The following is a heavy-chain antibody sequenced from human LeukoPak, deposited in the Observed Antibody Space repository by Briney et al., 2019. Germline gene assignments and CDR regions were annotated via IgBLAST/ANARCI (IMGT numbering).Heavy chain of an antibody. J-gene: IGHJ3*02. V-gene: IGHV3-23*01. CDR1: GFTFSNYA. CDR2: ISETGGTR. CDR3: AREMATNTYVFDI. D-gene: IGHD5-24*01. Sequence: GGSLRLSSVVSGFTFSNYALSWGRQAPGKGLEWVSAISETGGTRNYVDSVKGRFTISRDTSKNTLYLQMSSLRAEDTALYYCAREMATNTYVFDIWGQGTMVTVSS.